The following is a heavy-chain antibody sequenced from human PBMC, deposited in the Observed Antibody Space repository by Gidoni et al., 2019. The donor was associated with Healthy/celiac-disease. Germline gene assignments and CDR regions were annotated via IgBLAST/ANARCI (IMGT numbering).Heavy chain of an antibody. CDR1: GFTFSSYS. Sequence: EVQLVESGGGLVKPGGSLRLSCAASGFTFSSYSMNWVRQAPGKGLEWVSSISSSSSYIYYADSVKGRFTISRDNAKNSLYLQMNSLRAEDTAVYYCARALGYCSSTSCYGMYNWFDPWGQGTLVTVSS. CDR2: ISSSSSYI. D-gene: IGHD2-2*01. CDR3: ARALGYCSSTSCYGMYNWFDP. V-gene: IGHV3-21*01. J-gene: IGHJ5*02.